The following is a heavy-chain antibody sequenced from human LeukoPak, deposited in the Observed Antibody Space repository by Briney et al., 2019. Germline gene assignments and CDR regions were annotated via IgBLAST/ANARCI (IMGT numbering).Heavy chain of an antibody. Sequence: ALVKVSCKASGGTFSSYAISWVRQAPGQGLEWMGGIIPIFGTANYAQKFQGRVTITTDESTSTAYMELSSLRSEDTAVYYCASLSSSYYYYYYMDVWGKGTTVTVSS. D-gene: IGHD6-6*01. J-gene: IGHJ6*03. CDR3: ASLSSSYYYYYYMDV. CDR2: IIPIFGTA. CDR1: GGTFSSYA. V-gene: IGHV1-69*05.